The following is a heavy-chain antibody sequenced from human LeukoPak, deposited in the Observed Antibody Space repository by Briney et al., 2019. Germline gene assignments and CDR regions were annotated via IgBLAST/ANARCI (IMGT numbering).Heavy chain of an antibody. D-gene: IGHD2-15*01. V-gene: IGHV3-11*04. J-gene: IGHJ6*03. CDR3: ARVGGGYYYYYYYMDV. Sequence: GGSLRLSCAASGFAFSDYYMSWIRQAPGKGLEWVSYISSSGSTIYYADSVKGRFTISRDNAKNSLYLQMNSLRAEDTAVYYCARVGGGYYYYYYYMDVWGKGTTVTVSS. CDR1: GFAFSDYY. CDR2: ISSSGSTI.